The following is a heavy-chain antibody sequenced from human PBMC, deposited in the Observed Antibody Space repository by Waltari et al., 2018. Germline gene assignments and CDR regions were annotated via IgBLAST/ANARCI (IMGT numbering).Heavy chain of an antibody. J-gene: IGHJ3*02. Sequence: QVQLQESGPGLVKPSETLSLTCAVSGYSISSGYYWGWIRQPPGKGLEWIGSIDHSGSTYYNPSLKSRVTISVDTSKNQFSLKLSSVTAADTAVYYCASRQRYNWNDGVEAFDIWGQGTMVTVSS. CDR2: IDHSGST. CDR1: GYSISSGYY. D-gene: IGHD1-1*01. CDR3: ASRQRYNWNDGVEAFDI. V-gene: IGHV4-38-2*01.